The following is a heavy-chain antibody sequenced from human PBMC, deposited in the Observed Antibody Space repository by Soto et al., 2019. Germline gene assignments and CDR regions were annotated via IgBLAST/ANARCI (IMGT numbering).Heavy chain of an antibody. Sequence: TLSLTCTVSGGSISSYYWSWIRQPPGKGLEWIGYIYYSGSTNYNPSLKSRVTISVDTSKNQFSLKLSSVTAADTAVYHCARAPRGNYGYPSYFDYWGQGTLVTVS. J-gene: IGHJ4*02. CDR1: GGSISSYY. D-gene: IGHD3-10*01. CDR2: IYYSGST. V-gene: IGHV4-59*01. CDR3: ARAPRGNYGYPSYFDY.